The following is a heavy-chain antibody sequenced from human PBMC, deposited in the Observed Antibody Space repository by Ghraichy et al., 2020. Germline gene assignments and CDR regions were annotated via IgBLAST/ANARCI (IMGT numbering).Heavy chain of an antibody. CDR3: ARGVGFKGSGYYYIPYYFDY. D-gene: IGHD3-22*01. CDR1: GGSFSGYY. V-gene: IGHV4-34*01. Sequence: SETLSLTCAVYGGSFSGYYWSWIRQPPGKGLEWIGEINHSGSTNYNPSLKSRVTISVDTSKNQFSLKLSSVTAADTAVYYCARGVGFKGSGYYYIPYYFDYWGQGTLVTVSS. J-gene: IGHJ4*02. CDR2: INHSGST.